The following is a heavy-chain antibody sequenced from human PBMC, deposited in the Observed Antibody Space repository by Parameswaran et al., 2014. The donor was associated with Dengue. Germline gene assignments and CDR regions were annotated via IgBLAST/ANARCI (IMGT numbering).Heavy chain of an antibody. CDR3: ARGRWELLITGYMDV. CDR1: GFTFSSYS. CDR2: ISSSSSYI. D-gene: IGHD2-15*01. J-gene: IGHJ6*03. Sequence: ESLKISCAASGFTFSSYSMNWVRQAPGKGLEWVSSISSSSSYIYYADSVKGRFTISRDNAKNSLYLQMNSLRAEDTAVYYCARGRWELLITGYMDVWGQGTTVTVSS. V-gene: IGHV3-21*01.